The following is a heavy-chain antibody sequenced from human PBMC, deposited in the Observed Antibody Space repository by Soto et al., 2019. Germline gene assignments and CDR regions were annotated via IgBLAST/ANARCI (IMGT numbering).Heavy chain of an antibody. CDR3: ARHSSITIFGVVTAPLYYYYYGMDV. D-gene: IGHD3-3*01. Sequence: GESLKISCKGSGYSFTSYWIGWVRQMPGKGLEWMGIIYPGDSDTRYSPSFQGQVTISADKSISTAYLQWSSLKASDTAMYYCARHSSITIFGVVTAPLYYYYYGMDVWGQGTTVTVSS. V-gene: IGHV5-51*01. CDR1: GYSFTSYW. J-gene: IGHJ6*02. CDR2: IYPGDSDT.